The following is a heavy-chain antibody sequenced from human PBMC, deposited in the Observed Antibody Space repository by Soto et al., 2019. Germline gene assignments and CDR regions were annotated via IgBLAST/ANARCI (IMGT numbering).Heavy chain of an antibody. CDR3: ARDFFRFHYDSSGYYPGIGY. Sequence: PGGSLRLSCAASGFTFSSYGMHWVRQAPGKGLEWVAVIWYDGSNKYYADSVKGRFTISRDNSKNTLYLQMNSLRAEDTAVYYCARDFFRFHYDSSGYYPGIGYWGQGTLVTVSS. V-gene: IGHV3-33*01. D-gene: IGHD3-22*01. CDR2: IWYDGSNK. CDR1: GFTFSSYG. J-gene: IGHJ4*02.